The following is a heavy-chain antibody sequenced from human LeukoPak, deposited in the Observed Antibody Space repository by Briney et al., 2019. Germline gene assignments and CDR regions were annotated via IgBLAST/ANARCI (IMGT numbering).Heavy chain of an antibody. CDR2: IYYSGST. Sequence: PSETLSLTCTVSGGSISSYYWSWIRQPPGKGLEWIGYIYYSGSTNYNPSLKSRVTISVDTSKNQFSLKLSSVTAADTAVYHCARLLTRQLERRSDAFDIWGQGTMVTVSS. V-gene: IGHV4-59*08. D-gene: IGHD1-1*01. J-gene: IGHJ3*02. CDR3: ARLLTRQLERRSDAFDI. CDR1: GGSISSYY.